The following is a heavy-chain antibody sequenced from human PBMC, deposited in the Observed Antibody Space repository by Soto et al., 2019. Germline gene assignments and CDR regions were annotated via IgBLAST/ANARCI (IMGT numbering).Heavy chain of an antibody. CDR3: ARARGYSGYGKVCYYYYGMDV. CDR2: ISAYNGNT. Sequence: ASVKVSCKASGYTFTSYGISWVRQAPGQGLEWMGWISAYNGNTNYAQKLQGRVTMTTDTSTSTAYMELRSLRSDDTAVYYCARARGYSGYGKVCYYYYGMDVWGQGTTVTVSS. CDR1: GYTFTSYG. V-gene: IGHV1-18*04. D-gene: IGHD5-12*01. J-gene: IGHJ6*02.